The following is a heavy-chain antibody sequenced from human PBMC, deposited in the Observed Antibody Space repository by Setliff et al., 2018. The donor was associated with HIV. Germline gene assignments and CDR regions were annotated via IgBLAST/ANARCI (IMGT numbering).Heavy chain of an antibody. CDR2: VHSSGST. CDR1: GSSVTNNY. CDR3: AGGLHYGLGKFGY. J-gene: IGHJ4*02. D-gene: IGHD3-10*01. Sequence: SETLSLTCTVSGSSVTNNYWSWIRQAPGKGLEWLGYVHSSGSTNYNPSLKSRVTISVDTSKNQFSLRLTSVTAADTAVYYCAGGLHYGLGKFGYWGQGTLVTVSS. V-gene: IGHV4-59*02.